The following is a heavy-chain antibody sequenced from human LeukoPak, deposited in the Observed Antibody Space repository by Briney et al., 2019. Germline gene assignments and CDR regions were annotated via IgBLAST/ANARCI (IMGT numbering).Heavy chain of an antibody. D-gene: IGHD6-19*01. Sequence: GGSLRLSCAASGFTFSAYWMTWVRQAPGKGLGWVANINEGGNVKFYVDSVKGRFTISRDNTKISLHLQMYSLRAEDTAVYYCARVGKNGWDFDHWGQGTLVTVSS. CDR2: INEGGNVK. J-gene: IGHJ4*02. CDR1: GFTFSAYW. V-gene: IGHV3-7*01. CDR3: ARVGKNGWDFDH.